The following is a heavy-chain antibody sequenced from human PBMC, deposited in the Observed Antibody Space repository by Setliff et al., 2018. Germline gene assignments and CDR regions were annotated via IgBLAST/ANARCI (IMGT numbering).Heavy chain of an antibody. D-gene: IGHD4-17*01. V-gene: IGHV4-39*07. CDR3: ARAAVTSGARADYFDN. CDR1: GGPVTRTTTF. CDR2: TYDSGST. Sequence: NPSETLSLTCTVSGGPVTRTTTFWGWVRQTPGKGLEWIGSTYDSGSTYYNPSLNSRVTISEDTSKNQFSLKLTSVTAADAAVYYCARAAVTSGARADYFDNWGRGTRGTVSS. J-gene: IGHJ4*02.